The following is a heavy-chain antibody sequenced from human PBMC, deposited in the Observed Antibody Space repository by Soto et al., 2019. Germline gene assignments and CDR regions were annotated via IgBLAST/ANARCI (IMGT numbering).Heavy chain of an antibody. J-gene: IGHJ4*02. CDR1: GFTFSSYG. CDR3: AKAGESYYGSGSYYLPDY. CDR2: ISYDGSNK. V-gene: IGHV3-30*18. Sequence: LRLSCAASGFTFSSYGMHWVRQAPGKGLEWVAVISYDGSNKYYADSVKGRFTISRDNSKNTLYLQMNSLRAEDTAVYYCAKAGESYYGSGSYYLPDYWGQGTLVTVS. D-gene: IGHD3-10*01.